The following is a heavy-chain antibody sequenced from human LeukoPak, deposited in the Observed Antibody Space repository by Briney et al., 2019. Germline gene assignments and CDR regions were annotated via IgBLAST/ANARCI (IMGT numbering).Heavy chain of an antibody. CDR1: GGSISSYY. CDR2: IYHSGST. Sequence: PSETLSLTCTVSGGSISSYYWSWIRQPPGKGLEWIGEIYHSGSTNYNPSLKSRVTISVDKSKNQFSLKLSSVTAADTAVYYCARGRIAVAVFDYWGQGTLVTVSS. D-gene: IGHD6-19*01. V-gene: IGHV4-59*12. J-gene: IGHJ4*02. CDR3: ARGRIAVAVFDY.